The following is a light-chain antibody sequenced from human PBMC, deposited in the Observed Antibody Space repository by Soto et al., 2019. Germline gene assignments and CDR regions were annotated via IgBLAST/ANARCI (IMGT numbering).Light chain of an antibody. CDR1: QSVSSSSY. J-gene: IGKJ2*01. V-gene: IGKV3-20*01. CDR3: HQYGSSPSYT. CDR2: GAS. Sequence: EIVLTQSPGPLSLSPGERATLSGRASQSVSSSSYLAWYQQKPGQAPRLLIYGASSRATGIPDRFSGSGSGTDFTLTISRLEPEDFAVYYCHQYGSSPSYTFGHGTKLEIK.